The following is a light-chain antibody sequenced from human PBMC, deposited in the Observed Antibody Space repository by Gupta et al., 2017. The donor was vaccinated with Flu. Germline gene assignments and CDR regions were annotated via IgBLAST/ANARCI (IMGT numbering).Light chain of an antibody. CDR3: AAWDDSLNGVV. Sequence: QSVLTQPPSVSGTPGQRVTISCSGGSSNVGNNYVYWYRQFPGAAPKRLIFRSNGRPSGVSDRFSGSKSGTSASLAISGLRAEDEADYSCAAWDDSLNGVVFGGGTKLTV. V-gene: IGLV1-47*01. CDR2: RSN. J-gene: IGLJ2*01. CDR1: SSNVGNNY.